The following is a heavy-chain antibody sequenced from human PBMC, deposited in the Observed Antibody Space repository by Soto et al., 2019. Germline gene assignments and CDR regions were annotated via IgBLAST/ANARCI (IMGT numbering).Heavy chain of an antibody. CDR3: ARVLPPFDP. V-gene: IGHV1-18*01. CDR1: XYXFXSXG. J-gene: IGHJ5*02. Sequence: QVQLVQSGAEXKXPGXXXXVSCKAXXYXFXSXGISWVRQAPGQGLEWMGWINAYNGNTNYAQKLQGRVTMTTDTSTSTAYMELRSLRSDDTAVYYCARVLPPFDPWGQGTLVTVSS. CDR2: INAYNGNT.